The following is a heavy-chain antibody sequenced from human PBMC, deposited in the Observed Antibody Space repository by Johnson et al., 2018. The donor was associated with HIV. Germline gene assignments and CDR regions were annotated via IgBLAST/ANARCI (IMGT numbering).Heavy chain of an antibody. Sequence: VQLVESGGGVVRPGGSLRLSCAASGFTFDDYGMNWVRQAPGKGLEWVSSIKSKTDGETIDYAAPVKGRFTISRDDSKNTLYLQMNSLKTEDMAVYYCTTDVPGGPYYNAFDIWGQGTMVTVSS. CDR2: IKSKTDGETI. D-gene: IGHD1-26*01. J-gene: IGHJ3*02. V-gene: IGHV3-15*07. CDR3: TTDVPGGPYYNAFDI. CDR1: GFTFDDYG.